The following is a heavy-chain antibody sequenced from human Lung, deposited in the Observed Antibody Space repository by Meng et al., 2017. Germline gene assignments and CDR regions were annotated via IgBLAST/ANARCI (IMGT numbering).Heavy chain of an antibody. CDR2: LSGGGFTT. J-gene: IGHJ4*02. CDR3: AKYSYGLGDYFDY. Sequence: GESLKISCAASGFSFSSYAMSWVRRAPGKGLEWLAALSGGGFTTYYADSVKGRFTISRHNSKNTLYLQVNSLRAEDTALYYCAKYSYGLGDYFDYWGQGDLVNGAS. V-gene: IGHV3-23*01. CDR1: GFSFSSYA. D-gene: IGHD3-10*01.